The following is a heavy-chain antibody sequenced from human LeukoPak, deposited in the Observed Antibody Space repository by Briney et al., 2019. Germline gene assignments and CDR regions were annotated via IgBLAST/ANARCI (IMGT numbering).Heavy chain of an antibody. V-gene: IGHV3-23*01. J-gene: IGHJ4*02. D-gene: IGHD1-26*01. CDR2: ISGSDGTT. CDR3: ARAPEATADFDY. Sequence: PGGSQRLSCAASGFTFSSYAMSWVRRAPGKGLEWVSSISGSDGTTYYADSVKGRFTISRDNSKNTLYLQMNSLRAEDTAVYYCARAPEATADFDYWGQGTLVTVSS. CDR1: GFTFSSYA.